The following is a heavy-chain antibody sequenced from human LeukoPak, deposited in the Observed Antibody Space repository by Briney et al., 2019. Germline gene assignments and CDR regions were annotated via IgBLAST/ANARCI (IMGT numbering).Heavy chain of an antibody. V-gene: IGHV4-59*01. CDR2: IYYSGST. CDR1: GGSISSYY. J-gene: IGHJ4*02. D-gene: IGHD2-8*01. CDR3: ARGDAPAYYFDY. Sequence: SETLSLTCTVSGGSISSYYWGWIRQPPGKGLEWLGFIYYSGSTNYNPSLKSRLTMSVDTSKNQFPLRLSSVTAADTAVYYCARGDAPAYYFDYWGQVTLVTVSS.